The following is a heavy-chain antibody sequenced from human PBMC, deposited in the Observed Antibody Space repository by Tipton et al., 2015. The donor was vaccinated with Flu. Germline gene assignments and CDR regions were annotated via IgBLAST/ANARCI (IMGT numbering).Heavy chain of an antibody. CDR2: ISRSSTTI. CDR1: GFTFSSYA. V-gene: IGHV3-48*02. J-gene: IGHJ4*02. CDR3: AKEGGYSSSPSDFDY. Sequence: SLRLSCAASGFTFSSYAMHWVRQAPGKGLEWVSYISRSSTTIYYADSVKGRFTISRDNAKNSLYLQMNSLRDEDTAVYYCAKEGGYSSSPSDFDYWGQGTLVTVSS. D-gene: IGHD6-13*01.